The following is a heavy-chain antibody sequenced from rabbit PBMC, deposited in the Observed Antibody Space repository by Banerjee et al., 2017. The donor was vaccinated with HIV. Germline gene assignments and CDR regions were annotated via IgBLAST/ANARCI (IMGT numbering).Heavy chain of an antibody. D-gene: IGHD1-1*01. CDR3: GRDLAAVIGWNLNL. J-gene: IGHJ4*01. CDR1: GFSFSDRDV. CDR2: INTATGKA. V-gene: IGHV1S45*01. Sequence: QEHLEESGGGLVKPETSLTLTCKASGFSFSDRDVMCWVRQAPGKGLEWIACINTATGKAVYASWARGRFTISKTSSTTVTLQTTSLTAADAAAYFCGRDLAAVIGWNLNLWGPGTLVTVS.